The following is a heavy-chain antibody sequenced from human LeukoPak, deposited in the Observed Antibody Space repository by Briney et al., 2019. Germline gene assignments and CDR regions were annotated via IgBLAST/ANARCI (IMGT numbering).Heavy chain of an antibody. CDR2: MRYDGSNR. Sequence: GGSLRLTCAASGFTFSSYGMHWVRQAPGKGLEWVAFMRYDGSNRNYADSVKGRFTISRDNSKNTLYLQMNSLRAEDTAVYYCAKGVKVPLLRYFSYYMDVWGKGTTVTISS. J-gene: IGHJ6*03. D-gene: IGHD3-9*01. V-gene: IGHV3-30*02. CDR3: AKGVKVPLLRYFSYYMDV. CDR1: GFTFSSYG.